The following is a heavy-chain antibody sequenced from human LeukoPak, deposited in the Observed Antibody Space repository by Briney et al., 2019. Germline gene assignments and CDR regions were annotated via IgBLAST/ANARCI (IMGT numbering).Heavy chain of an antibody. V-gene: IGHV2-5*01. CDR2: IYWQDDK. D-gene: IGHD2-8*01. CDR3: AHRPTRCSYGVCPFTYHFDS. J-gene: IGHJ4*01. Sequence: SGPTLVKPTQTLTLTCTFSGFSLSATGVGVGWICQPPGKALEWLALIYWQDDKRSSPSLKSRLTITTDTSKNQVVLRMTNMYPVDTATYFCAHRPTRCSYGVCPFTYHFDSWGQGTLVTVSS. CDR1: GFSLSATGVG.